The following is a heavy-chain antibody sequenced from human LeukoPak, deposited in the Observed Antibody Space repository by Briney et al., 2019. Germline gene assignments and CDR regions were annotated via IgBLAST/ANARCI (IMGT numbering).Heavy chain of an antibody. D-gene: IGHD5-18*01. CDR3: ARRKLNVDTAMAFDY. Sequence: SETLSLTCTVSGGSISSYYWSWIRQPPGKGLEWIGSIYYSGSTYYNPSLKSRVTISVDTSKNQFSLKLSSVTAADTAVYYCARRKLNVDTAMAFDYWGQGTLVTVSS. CDR2: IYYSGST. J-gene: IGHJ4*02. CDR1: GGSISSYY. V-gene: IGHV4-39*01.